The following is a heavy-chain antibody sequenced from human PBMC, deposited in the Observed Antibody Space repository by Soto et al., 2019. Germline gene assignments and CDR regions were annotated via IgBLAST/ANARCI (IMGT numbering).Heavy chain of an antibody. CDR3: ARERYQVISDGMDV. CDR1: GYTFTGYY. J-gene: IGHJ6*02. D-gene: IGHD2-2*01. V-gene: IGHV1-2*02. CDR2: INPETGGT. Sequence: QVQLVQSGADVKTPGASVRVSCKASGYTFTGYYVHWVREAPGQGLEWTGWINPETGGTSYAQKFQGRVTLSRDTSINTAYLELSRLRFDAAAVYFCARERYQVISDGMDVWGQGTTVTVSS.